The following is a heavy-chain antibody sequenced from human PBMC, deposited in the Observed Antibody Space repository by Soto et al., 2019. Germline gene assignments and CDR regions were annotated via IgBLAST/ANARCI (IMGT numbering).Heavy chain of an antibody. J-gene: IGHJ5*01. Sequence: SQTLSLTCGISGDSVSSDIAAWNWIRQSPSRGLEWLGRTYYRSKWIDDYAVSVKSRITIDPDTSKNQFSLHLNSVTPEDTAGYYCVRGRGRIGARSETLFDSWGQGTLVTVSS. CDR2: TYYRSKWID. D-gene: IGHD6-6*01. CDR1: GDSVSSDIAA. V-gene: IGHV6-1*01. CDR3: VRGRGRIGARSETLFDS.